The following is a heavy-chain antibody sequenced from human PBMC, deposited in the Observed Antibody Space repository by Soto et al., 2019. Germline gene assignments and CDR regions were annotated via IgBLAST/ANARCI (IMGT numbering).Heavy chain of an antibody. CDR1: GFTFSDHY. D-gene: IGHD2-8*01. Sequence: GGSLRLSCAASGFTFSDHYMDWVRQAPGKGLEWVGRTRNKANSYTTEYAASVKGRFTISRDDSKNSLYLQMNSLKTDGTAVYYCARVRGVCTNGVCYAFDYWGQGTLVTVSS. V-gene: IGHV3-72*01. CDR2: TRNKANSYTT. J-gene: IGHJ4*01. CDR3: ARVRGVCTNGVCYAFDY.